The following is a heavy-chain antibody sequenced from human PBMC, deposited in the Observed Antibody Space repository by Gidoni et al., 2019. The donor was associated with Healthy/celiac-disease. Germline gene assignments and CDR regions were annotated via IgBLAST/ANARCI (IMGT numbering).Heavy chain of an antibody. Sequence: QLQLQESGPGLVKPSETLSLTCTVSGGSISSSSYYWGWIRQPPGKGLEWIGSIYYSGSTYYNPSLKSRVTISVDTSKNQFSLKLSSVTAADTAVYYCARPLAAAGTGEYYFDYWGQGTLVTVSS. J-gene: IGHJ4*02. V-gene: IGHV4-39*01. CDR2: IYYSGST. D-gene: IGHD6-13*01. CDR1: GGSISSSSYY. CDR3: ARPLAAAGTGEYYFDY.